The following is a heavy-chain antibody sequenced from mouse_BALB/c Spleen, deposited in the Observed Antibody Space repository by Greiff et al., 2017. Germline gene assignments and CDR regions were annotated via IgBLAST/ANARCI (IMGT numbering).Heavy chain of an antibody. Sequence: VQLQQPGAELVKPGASVKMSCKASGYTFTSYWMHWVKQRPGQGLEWIGVIDPSDSYTSYNQKFKGKATLTVDTSSSTAYMQLSSLTSEDSAVYYCTREVRSWFAYWGQGTLVTVSA. CDR1: GYTFTSYW. CDR3: TREVRSWFAY. CDR2: IDPSDSYT. J-gene: IGHJ3*01. D-gene: IGHD2-14*01. V-gene: IGHV1S127*01.